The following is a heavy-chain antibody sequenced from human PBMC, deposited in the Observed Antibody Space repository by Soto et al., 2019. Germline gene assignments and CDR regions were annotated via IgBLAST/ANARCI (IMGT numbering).Heavy chain of an antibody. CDR2: IYPGDSGT. CDR3: ATVRYSSFGMGV. Sequence: KVSCKASGYTFTGYYIHWVRQMSGKGLEWMGIIYPGDSGTRYSPPFQGQVTISADKSINTAYLQWSSLKASDTAMYYCATVRYSSFGMGVWGHGTAVTVSS. D-gene: IGHD6-6*01. J-gene: IGHJ6*02. CDR1: GYTFTGYY. V-gene: IGHV5-51*01.